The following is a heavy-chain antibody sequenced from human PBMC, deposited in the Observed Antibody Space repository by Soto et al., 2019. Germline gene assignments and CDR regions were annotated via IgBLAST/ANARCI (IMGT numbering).Heavy chain of an antibody. Sequence: SETLSLTCAVYGGSFSGYYWTWIRQPPGTGLEWIGEINHSGSTNYNPSLKSRVTISVDTSKNQFSLKLSSVTAADTAVYYCARGQYYYYSKGYRNPCNLFDPSRQGTLDIVSS. D-gene: IGHD3-22*01. CDR2: INHSGST. CDR1: GGSFSGYY. V-gene: IGHV4-34*01. J-gene: IGHJ5*02. CDR3: ARGQYYYYSKGYRNPCNLFDP.